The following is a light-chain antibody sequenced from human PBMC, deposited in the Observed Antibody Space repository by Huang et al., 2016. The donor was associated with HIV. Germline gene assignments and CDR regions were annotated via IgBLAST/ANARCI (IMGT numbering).Light chain of an antibody. CDR3: QQANSFLQLT. J-gene: IGKJ4*01. CDR1: QATGNW. V-gene: IGKV1D-12*01. Sequence: DIQMTQSPSFVSASVGERVTISCRASQATGNWVGWSQPQPGKAPKLLIYASSTVQSGGPSRFSRSGSWTDVTLTISSLQPEDFATYYCQQANSFLQLTFGGGTKVEIK. CDR2: ASS.